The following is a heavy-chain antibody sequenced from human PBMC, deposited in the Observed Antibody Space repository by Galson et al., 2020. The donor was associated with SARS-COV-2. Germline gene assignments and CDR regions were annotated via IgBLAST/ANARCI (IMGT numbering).Heavy chain of an antibody. D-gene: IGHD3-3*01. J-gene: IGHJ6*02. CDR3: ARDVTIFGVVSKYYYYGMDV. CDR1: GFTFSSYA. V-gene: IGHV3-23*01. Sequence: GGSLRLSCAASGFTFSSYAMSWVRQAPGKGLEWVSAISGSGGSTYYADSVKGRFTISRDNAKNSLYLQMNSLRAEDTAVYYCARDVTIFGVVSKYYYYGMDVWGQGTTVTVSS. CDR2: ISGSGGST.